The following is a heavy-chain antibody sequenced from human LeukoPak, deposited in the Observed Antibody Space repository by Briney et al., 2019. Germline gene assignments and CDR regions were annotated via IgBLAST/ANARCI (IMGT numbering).Heavy chain of an antibody. D-gene: IGHD6-19*01. J-gene: IGHJ4*02. CDR1: GFTVSSNY. CDR2: VYSGDST. V-gene: IGHV3-53*04. Sequence: GGSLRLSCAASGFTVSSNYMSWVRQAPGKGLEWVSVVYSGDSTYYADSVKGRFTISRHNSKNTLYLQMNSLRAEDTAVYYCAINNSSGWYSFGYWGQGTLVTVSS. CDR3: AINNSSGWYSFGY.